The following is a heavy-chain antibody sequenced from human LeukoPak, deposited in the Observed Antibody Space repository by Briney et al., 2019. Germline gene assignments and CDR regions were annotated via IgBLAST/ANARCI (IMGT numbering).Heavy chain of an antibody. CDR2: ITGSGGST. V-gene: IGHV3-23*01. Sequence: GGSLRLSCAASGFTFSNYAMSWVRQAPGKGLEWVSSITGSGGSTYYADSVKGRFTISGDNAKNSLYLQMSSLRDDETAVYYCAREVRGVPYYLDYWGQGTLVTVSS. J-gene: IGHJ4*02. D-gene: IGHD3-10*01. CDR3: AREVRGVPYYLDY. CDR1: GFTFSNYA.